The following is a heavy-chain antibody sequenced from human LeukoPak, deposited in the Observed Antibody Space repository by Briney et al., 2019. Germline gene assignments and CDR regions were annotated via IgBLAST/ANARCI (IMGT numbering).Heavy chain of an antibody. CDR1: GGSISSYY. J-gene: IGHJ2*01. CDR2: IYYSGST. CDR3: ARGKYYYGSGSSHRYFDL. Sequence: SETLSLTCTVSGGSISSYYWSWIRQPPGKGLEWIGYIYYSGSTNYNPSLKSRVTISVDTSKNQFSLKLSSVTAADTAVYYCARGKYYYGSGSSHRYFDLWGRGTLVTVSS. D-gene: IGHD3-10*01. V-gene: IGHV4-59*01.